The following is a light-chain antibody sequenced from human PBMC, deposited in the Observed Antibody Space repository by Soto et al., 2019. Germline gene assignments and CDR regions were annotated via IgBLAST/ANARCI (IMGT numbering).Light chain of an antibody. CDR3: QQLNAYPHT. V-gene: IGKV1-9*01. Sequence: IQLTQSPSSLSASVGDRVTITCRASQGISSYFAWYQQKPGKAPKVLIYAAATLQNGVPPRFSGSGSGTDFTLTISSLQPEDFATYYCQQLNAYPHTFGQGTQLEIK. J-gene: IGKJ2*01. CDR2: AAA. CDR1: QGISSY.